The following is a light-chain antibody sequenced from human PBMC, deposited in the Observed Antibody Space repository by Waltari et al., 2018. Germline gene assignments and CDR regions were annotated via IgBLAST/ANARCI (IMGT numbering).Light chain of an antibody. CDR2: DAS. CDR3: QHRSNWPLT. CDR1: QSVSSY. V-gene: IGKV3-11*01. J-gene: IGKJ4*01. Sequence: EIVLTQSPATLSLSPGERATLSCRASQSVSSYLAWYQTTPGKAPRLLLYDASNRATGIPARFSGSGSGTDVTLTISSLEPEDFAVYYCQHRSNWPLTFGGGTKVEIK.